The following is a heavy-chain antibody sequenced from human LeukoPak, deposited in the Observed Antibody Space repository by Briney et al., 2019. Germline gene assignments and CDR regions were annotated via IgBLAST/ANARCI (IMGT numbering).Heavy chain of an antibody. V-gene: IGHV3-73*01. CDR3: SRAYDTSGYYYIDY. D-gene: IGHD3-22*01. Sequence: PGGSLRLSCAASGFTFSDSTMHWVRQASGKGLEWVGRIRSKANSYATAYAASVEGRLTISRDDSKNTAYLQMNSLRTEDTAVYYCSRAYDTSGYYYIDYWGQGTLVTVSS. CDR1: GFTFSDST. J-gene: IGHJ4*02. CDR2: IRSKANSYAT.